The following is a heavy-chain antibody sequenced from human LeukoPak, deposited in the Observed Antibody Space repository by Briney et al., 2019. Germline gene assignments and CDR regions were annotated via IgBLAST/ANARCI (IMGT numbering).Heavy chain of an antibody. V-gene: IGHV3-7*03. CDR2: IKQDGSEK. CDR1: GFTFSSYW. CDR3: ARAGGGVPFDY. J-gene: IGHJ4*02. Sequence: GGSLRLSCAASGFTFSSYWMSWVRQAPGKGLEWVAKIKQDGSEKYYVDSVKGRFTISRDNAKNSLYLQMNSLRAEDTAVYYCARAGGGVPFDYWGQGTLVTVSS. D-gene: IGHD3-10*01.